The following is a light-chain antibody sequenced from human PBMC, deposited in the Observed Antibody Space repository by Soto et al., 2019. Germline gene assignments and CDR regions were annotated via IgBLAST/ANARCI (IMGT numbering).Light chain of an antibody. CDR2: DVS. J-gene: IGLJ1*01. CDR3: CSYTTSNTRQIV. CDR1: SSDVGGYNY. V-gene: IGLV2-14*01. Sequence: QSALTQPASVSGSPGQSITISCTGTSSDVGGYNYVSWYQQHPGKAPKFMIYDVSNRPSGVSNHFSGSKSGKTASLTISGLQAEDEADYYCCSYTTSNTRQIVFGTGTKVTVL.